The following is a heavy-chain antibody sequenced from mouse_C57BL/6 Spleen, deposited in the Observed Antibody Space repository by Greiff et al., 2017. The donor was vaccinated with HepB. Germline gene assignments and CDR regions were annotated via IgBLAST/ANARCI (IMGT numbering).Heavy chain of an antibody. J-gene: IGHJ4*01. CDR2: ISSGISTI. CDR3: ARRNYDYAMDY. V-gene: IGHV5-17*01. Sequence: EVKLVESGGGLVKPGGSLKLSCAASGFTFSDYGMHWVRQAPEKGPEWVAYISSGISTIYYADTVTGRFTISRDNAKNTLFLQMTSLRSEDTALYYCARRNYDYAMDYWGQGTSVTVSS. D-gene: IGHD1-1*02. CDR1: GFTFSDYG.